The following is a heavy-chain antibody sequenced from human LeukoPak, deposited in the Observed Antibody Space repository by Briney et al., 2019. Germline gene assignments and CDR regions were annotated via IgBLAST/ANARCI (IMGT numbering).Heavy chain of an antibody. D-gene: IGHD6-19*01. CDR2: IYTSGST. CDR3: TRDRGQWLVDY. CDR1: GGSISSYY. J-gene: IGHJ4*02. V-gene: IGHV4-4*07. Sequence: SETLSLTCTVPGGSISSYYWSWIRQPAGKGLEWIGRIYTSGSTNYNPSLKSRVTMSADTSKNQFSLMLSSVTAADTAVYYCTRDRGQWLVDYWGQGTLVTVSS.